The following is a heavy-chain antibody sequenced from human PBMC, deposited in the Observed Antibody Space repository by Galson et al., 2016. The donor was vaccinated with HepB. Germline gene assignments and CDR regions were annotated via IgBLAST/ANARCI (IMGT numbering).Heavy chain of an antibody. J-gene: IGHJ6*02. Sequence: SLRLSCAAYGFIFSSYDMYWVRQPAGKGLEWVSGIGTTGDTYYADSVKGRFTISRDNARNSLYLQMNSVRAGDTAVYYCTRGGGSGVGNDDYGLDVWGQGTTVPVSS. CDR1: GFIFSSYD. CDR3: TRGGGSGVGNDDYGLDV. D-gene: IGHD1-1*01. CDR2: IGTTGDT. V-gene: IGHV3-13*01.